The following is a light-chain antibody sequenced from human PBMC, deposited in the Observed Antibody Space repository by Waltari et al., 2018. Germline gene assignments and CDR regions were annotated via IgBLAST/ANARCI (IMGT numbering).Light chain of an antibody. CDR2: AAS. CDR3: QKYDSAPAIT. J-gene: IGKJ5*01. V-gene: IGKV1-27*01. CDR1: QGIRNY. Sequence: DIQITQSPSSLSASIGDRVTITCRASQGIRNYLAWYQQKPGKVPKLLIYAASILQPGVPSRFSGSGSGTDFTLAISSLQPEDVATYYCQKYDSAPAITFGQGTRLEIK.